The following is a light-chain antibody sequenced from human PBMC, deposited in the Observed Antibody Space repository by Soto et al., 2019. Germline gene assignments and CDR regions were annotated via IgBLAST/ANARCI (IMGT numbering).Light chain of an antibody. Sequence: IQMTQSPSTLSGSVGDRVTITCRASQTISSWLAWYQQKPGKAPKLLIYKASTLKSGVPSRFSGSGSGTDFTLTISHLQPDDSATYYCQQYENYWTFGQGTKVDIK. J-gene: IGKJ1*01. CDR2: KAS. CDR1: QTISSW. CDR3: QQYENYWT. V-gene: IGKV1-5*03.